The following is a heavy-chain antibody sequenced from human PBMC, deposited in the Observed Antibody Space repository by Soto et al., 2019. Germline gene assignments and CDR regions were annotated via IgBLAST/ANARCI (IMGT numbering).Heavy chain of an antibody. V-gene: IGHV3-33*01. CDR1: GFTFSSYG. CDR2: IWYDGSNK. D-gene: IGHD6-13*01. CDR3: ARDLDGAAAGTEGYFDY. Sequence: QVQLVESGGGVVQPGRSLRLSCAASGFTFSSYGMHWVRQAPGKGLEWVAVIWYDGSNKYYADSEKGRFTISRDNSKNTLYLQMNSLRAEDTAVYYCARDLDGAAAGTEGYFDYWGQGTLVTVSS. J-gene: IGHJ4*02.